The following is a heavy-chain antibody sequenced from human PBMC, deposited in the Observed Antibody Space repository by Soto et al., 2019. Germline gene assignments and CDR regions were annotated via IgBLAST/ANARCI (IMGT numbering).Heavy chain of an antibody. CDR3: AGEPRLPEF. Sequence: NPSETLSLTCAVSGGSISSGGYSWSWIRQPPGKGLEWIGYIYHSGTTYYNPSLKSRVTISVDRSKNHFSLYLQMNSLRAEDTAIYYCAGEPRLPEFWGPGTLVTVSS. CDR1: GGSISSGGYS. CDR2: IYHSGTT. V-gene: IGHV4-30-2*01. D-gene: IGHD4-17*01. J-gene: IGHJ4*02.